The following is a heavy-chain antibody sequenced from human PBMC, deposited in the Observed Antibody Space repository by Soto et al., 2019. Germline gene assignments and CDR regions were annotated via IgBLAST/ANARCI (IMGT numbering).Heavy chain of an antibody. CDR2: IRSKANSYAT. CDR3: TTDYGDPFDY. D-gene: IGHD4-17*01. CDR1: GFTFSGSA. Sequence: EVQLVESGGGLVQPGGSLKLSCAASGFTFSGSAMHWVRQASGKGLEWVGRIRSKANSYATAYAASVKGRFTISRDDSKNTAYLQMNSLKTEDTAVYYCTTDYGDPFDYWGQGTLVTVSS. V-gene: IGHV3-73*01. J-gene: IGHJ4*02.